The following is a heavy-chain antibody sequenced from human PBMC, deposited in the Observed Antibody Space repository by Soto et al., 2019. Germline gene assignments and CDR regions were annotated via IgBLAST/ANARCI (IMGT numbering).Heavy chain of an antibody. CDR2: ISYDGSNK. V-gene: IGHV3-30-3*01. Sequence: GGSLRLSCAASGFTFSSYAMHWVRQAPGKGLEWVEVISYDGSNKYYEDSVKGRFTISRDNSKNTLYLQMNSLRAEDTAVYYCARAGSDYYDSSGYYFAPYFDYWGQGTLVTVXS. CDR1: GFTFSSYA. J-gene: IGHJ4*02. D-gene: IGHD3-22*01. CDR3: ARAGSDYYDSSGYYFAPYFDY.